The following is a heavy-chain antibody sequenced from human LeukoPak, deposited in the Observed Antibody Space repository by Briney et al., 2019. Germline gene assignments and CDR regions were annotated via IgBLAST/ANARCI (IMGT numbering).Heavy chain of an antibody. V-gene: IGHV3-11*04. CDR1: GFTFSDYY. CDR3: ARGPSGSYIPNWGAFDI. J-gene: IGHJ3*02. CDR2: ISSSGSTI. D-gene: IGHD3-10*01. Sequence: GGSLRLSCAASGFTFSDYYMSWIRQAPGKGLEWVSYISSSGSTIYYADSVKGRFTISRDNAKNSLYLQMNSLRAEDTAVYYYARGPSGSYIPNWGAFDIWGQGTIVTVSS.